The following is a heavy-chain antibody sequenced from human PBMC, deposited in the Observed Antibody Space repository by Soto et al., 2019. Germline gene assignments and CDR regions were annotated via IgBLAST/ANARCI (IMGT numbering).Heavy chain of an antibody. CDR2: ISSSSSYI. D-gene: IGHD6-13*01. Sequence: PGGSLRLSCAASGFTFISYSMNWVRQAPGKGLEWVSSISSSSSYIYYADSVKGRFTISRDNAKNSLYLQMNSLRAEDTAVYYCARDHSSLGTDVWGQGTTVTVSS. V-gene: IGHV3-21*01. J-gene: IGHJ6*02. CDR1: GFTFISYS. CDR3: ARDHSSLGTDV.